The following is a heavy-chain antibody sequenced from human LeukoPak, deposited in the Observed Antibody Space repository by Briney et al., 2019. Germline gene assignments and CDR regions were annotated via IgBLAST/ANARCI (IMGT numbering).Heavy chain of an antibody. J-gene: IGHJ4*02. D-gene: IGHD1-26*01. Sequence: GGSLRLSCAASGFTFSSYWMSWVRQAPGKGLEWVANIKQDGSEKYYVDSVKGRFTISRDNAKNSLYLQMNSLRAEDTAVYYCAKGRNQWELLPEFDYWGQGTLVTVSS. V-gene: IGHV3-7*03. CDR3: AKGRNQWELLPEFDY. CDR2: IKQDGSEK. CDR1: GFTFSSYW.